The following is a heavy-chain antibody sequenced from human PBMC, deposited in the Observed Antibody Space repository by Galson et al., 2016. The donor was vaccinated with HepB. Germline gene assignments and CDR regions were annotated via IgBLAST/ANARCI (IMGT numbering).Heavy chain of an antibody. CDR1: GFTFNSYW. Sequence: SLRLSCAASGFTFNSYWMSWVRQAPGKGLEWVANIKQDGSVKTYVDSVKGRFTISRDNAKSSLYLQMNSRRAEDTAVYYCATDLFTSSSWTASDYWGQGTLVTVSS. J-gene: IGHJ4*02. D-gene: IGHD6-19*01. CDR3: ATDLFTSSSWTASDY. V-gene: IGHV3-7*03. CDR2: IKQDGSVK.